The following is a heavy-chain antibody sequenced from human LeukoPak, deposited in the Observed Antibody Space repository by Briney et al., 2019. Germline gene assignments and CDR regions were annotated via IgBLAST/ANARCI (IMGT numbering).Heavy chain of an antibody. CDR1: GYSISSDDY. CDR3: ARVAGGNSDCFDY. V-gene: IGHV4-38-2*01. CDR2: IFHSGSN. J-gene: IGHJ4*02. Sequence: SSETLSLTCAVSGYSISSDDYWGWIRQPPGKGLEWIGSIFHSGSNHYNPSLKSRVTISLDASKNQFSLKLSSVTAADTAVYYCARVAGGNSDCFDYCGQGTLVTVSS. D-gene: IGHD4-23*01.